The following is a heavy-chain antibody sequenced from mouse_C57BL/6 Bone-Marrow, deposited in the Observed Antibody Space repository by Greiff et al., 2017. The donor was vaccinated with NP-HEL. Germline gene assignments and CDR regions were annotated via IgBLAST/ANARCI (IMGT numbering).Heavy chain of an antibody. D-gene: IGHD2-4*01. CDR2: IYPRSGNT. CDR3: ARVEIYYDYDWVFAY. V-gene: IGHV1-81*01. Sequence: VQLQQSGAELARPGASVKLSCKASGYTFTSYGISWVKQRTGQGLEWIGEIYPRSGNTYYNEKFKGKATLTADKSSSTAYMELRSLTSEDSAVYFCARVEIYYDYDWVFAYWGQGTLVTVSA. CDR1: GYTFTSYG. J-gene: IGHJ3*01.